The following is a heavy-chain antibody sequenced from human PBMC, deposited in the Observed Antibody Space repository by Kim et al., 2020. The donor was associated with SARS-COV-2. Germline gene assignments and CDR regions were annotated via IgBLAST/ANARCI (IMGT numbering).Heavy chain of an antibody. CDR1: GFTFSSYG. CDR3: AKGDESSGWVYYYYGMDV. V-gene: IGHV3-30*18. J-gene: IGHJ6*02. Sequence: GGSLRLSCAASGFTFSSYGMHWVRPAPGKGLEWVAVISYDGSNKYYADSVKGRFTISRDNSKNTLYLQMNSLRAEDTAVYYCAKGDESSGWVYYYYGMDVWGQGTTVTVSS. D-gene: IGHD6-19*01. CDR2: ISYDGSNK.